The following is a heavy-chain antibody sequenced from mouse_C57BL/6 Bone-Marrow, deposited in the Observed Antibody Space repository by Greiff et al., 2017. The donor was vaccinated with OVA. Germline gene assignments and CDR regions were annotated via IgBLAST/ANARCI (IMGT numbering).Heavy chain of an antibody. J-gene: IGHJ3*01. Sequence: QVQLQQSGPGLVQPSQSLSITCTVSGFSLTSYGVHWVRQSPGKGLEWLGVIWRGGSTDYNAAFMSRLSITKDNSKSQVFFKMNSLQADDTAIYYCAKKGMHGNPWFAYWGQGTLVTVSA. CDR3: AKKGMHGNPWFAY. CDR2: IWRGGST. V-gene: IGHV2-5*01. D-gene: IGHD2-1*01. CDR1: GFSLTSYG.